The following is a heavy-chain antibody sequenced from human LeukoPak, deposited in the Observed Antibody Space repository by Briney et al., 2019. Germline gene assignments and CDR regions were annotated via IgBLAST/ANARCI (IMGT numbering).Heavy chain of an antibody. V-gene: IGHV1-2*06. CDR2: INPNSGGI. D-gene: IGHD1-14*01. Sequence: GASVKVSCKASGYTSTGYYMHWVRQAPGQGLEWMGRINPNSGGINYAQKFQGRVTMTRDTSISTAYMELSRLRSDDTAVYYCARSITGGAFDIWGQGTMVTVSS. CDR1: GYTSTGYY. J-gene: IGHJ3*02. CDR3: ARSITGGAFDI.